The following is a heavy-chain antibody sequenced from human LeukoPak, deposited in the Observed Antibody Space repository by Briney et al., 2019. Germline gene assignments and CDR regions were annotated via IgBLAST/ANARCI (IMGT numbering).Heavy chain of an antibody. D-gene: IGHD3-16*01. V-gene: IGHV3-74*01. CDR3: ASSLGPLTEY. CDR1: XFXXXSHW. J-gene: IGHJ4*02. Sequence: ASXFXXXSHWMXWVRQAPGXGLVWVSRINSDGSSTDYADSVKGRFTISRDNTKNTLYLQMNSLRAEDTAVYYCASSLGPLTEYWGQGTLVTVSS. CDR2: INSDGSST.